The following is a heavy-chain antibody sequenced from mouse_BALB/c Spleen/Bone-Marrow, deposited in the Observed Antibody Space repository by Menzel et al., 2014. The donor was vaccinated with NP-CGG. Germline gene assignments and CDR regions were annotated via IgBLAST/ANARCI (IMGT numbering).Heavy chain of an antibody. CDR2: ISSGGST. V-gene: IGHV5-6-5*01. Sequence: VQVVESGGGLVKPGGSLKLSCAASGFTFSSYAMSWVRQTPEKRLEWVASISSGGSTYYPDSVKGRFTISRDNARNILYLQMSSLRSEDTAMYYCAREGGTTAHYYAMDYWGQGTSATVSS. D-gene: IGHD1-2*01. CDR3: AREGGTTAHYYAMDY. J-gene: IGHJ4*01. CDR1: GFTFSSYA.